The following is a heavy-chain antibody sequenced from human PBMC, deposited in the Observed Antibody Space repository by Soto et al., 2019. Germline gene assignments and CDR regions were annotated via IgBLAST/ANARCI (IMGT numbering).Heavy chain of an antibody. CDR2: IIPILGTA. CDR1: GGTFSSYA. CDR3: ARSSYYYDSSGYYLAY. Sequence: SVKVSCKASGGTFSSYAISWVRQAPGQGLEWMGGIIPILGTANYAQKFQGRVTITADKSTSTAYMELSSLRSEDTAVYYCARSSYYYDSSGYYLAYWGQGTLVTVSS. V-gene: IGHV1-69*10. D-gene: IGHD3-22*01. J-gene: IGHJ4*02.